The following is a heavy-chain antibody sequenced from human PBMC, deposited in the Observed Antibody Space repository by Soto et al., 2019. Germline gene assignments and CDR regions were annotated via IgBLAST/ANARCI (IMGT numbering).Heavy chain of an antibody. Sequence: GGSLRLSCAASGFTFDDYAMHWVRQVPGKGLERVSGINWNSGSIGYGDSVKGRFAISRDNAKNSLHLQMNSLSAEDTAFYYCVKDESINWYSGHFRHWGQGTLVTVSS. V-gene: IGHV3-9*01. J-gene: IGHJ1*01. CDR2: INWNSGSI. CDR1: GFTFDDYA. CDR3: VKDESINWYSGHFRH. D-gene: IGHD6-13*01.